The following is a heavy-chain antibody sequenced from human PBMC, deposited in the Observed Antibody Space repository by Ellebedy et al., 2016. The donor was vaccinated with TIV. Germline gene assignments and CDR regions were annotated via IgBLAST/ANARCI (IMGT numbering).Heavy chain of an antibody. Sequence: SETLSLXXTVSGGSVSRYFWSWIRQPAGKGLEWIGRIFTSGSFNHNPSLMSRITMSVVTSKNQISLRLNSVTTADTAVYYCARVHCSITTCDYYYMDVWGKGTTVTVSS. J-gene: IGHJ6*03. CDR3: ARVHCSITTCDYYYMDV. CDR1: GGSVSRYF. D-gene: IGHD1-1*01. V-gene: IGHV4-4*07. CDR2: IFTSGSF.